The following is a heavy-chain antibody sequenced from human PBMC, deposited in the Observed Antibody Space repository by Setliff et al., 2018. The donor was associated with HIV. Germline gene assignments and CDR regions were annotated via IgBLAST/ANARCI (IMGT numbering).Heavy chain of an antibody. Sequence: PSETLSLTCSVSGASINSGSYYWTWIRQHPGEGLEWIGYIYYSGSTYYNPSLKSRLAMSLDTSSNQFSLKLSSVTAADTAVYYCARPLPHLGAFDIWGQGTMVTVSS. V-gene: IGHV4-31*03. CDR1: GASINSGSYY. CDR3: ARPLPHLGAFDI. CDR2: IYYSGST. J-gene: IGHJ3*02.